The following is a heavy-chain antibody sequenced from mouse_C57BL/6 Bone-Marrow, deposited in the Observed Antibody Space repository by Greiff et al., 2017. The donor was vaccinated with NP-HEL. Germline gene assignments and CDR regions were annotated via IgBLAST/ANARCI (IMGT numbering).Heavy chain of an antibody. CDR2: ISSGGSTI. D-gene: IGHD1-1*01. CDR3: ASPQYYGSIYAMDY. J-gene: IGHJ4*01. CDR1: GFTFSDYG. Sequence: EVKLMESGGGLVKPGGSLKLSCAASGFTFSDYGMHWVRQAPEKGLEWVAYISSGGSTIYYADTVKGRFTLSRDNAKNTLFLQMTSLRSEDTAMYYCASPQYYGSIYAMDYWGQGTSVTVSS. V-gene: IGHV5-17*01.